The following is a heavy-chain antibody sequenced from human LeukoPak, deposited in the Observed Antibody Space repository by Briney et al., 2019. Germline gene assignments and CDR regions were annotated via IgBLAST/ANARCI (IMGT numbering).Heavy chain of an antibody. V-gene: IGHV1-3*01. CDR3: ARDEVVAAPNYFGMVV. J-gene: IGHJ6*02. CDR2: INAGNGNT. D-gene: IGHD2-15*01. CDR1: GYTFTSYA. Sequence: GASVKVSCKASGYTFTSYAMHWVRRAPGQRLEWMGWINAGNGNTKYSQKFQGRVTMTRDTSLSTAYMELSNLRSDDTAVYYCARDEVVAAPNYFGMVVWGQGTTVSVSS.